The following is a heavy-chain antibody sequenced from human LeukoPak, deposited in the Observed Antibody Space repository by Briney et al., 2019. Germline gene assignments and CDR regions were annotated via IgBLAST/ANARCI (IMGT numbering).Heavy chain of an antibody. D-gene: IGHD7-27*01. Sequence: PSETLSLTCAVYGGSFSGYYWSWIRQPPGKGLKWIGEINHSGSTNYNPSLKSRVTISVDTSKNQFSLKLSSVTAADTAVYYCAGPSKAGDSDYYYYYMDVWGKGTTVTVSS. CDR2: INHSGST. J-gene: IGHJ6*03. V-gene: IGHV4-34*01. CDR3: AGPSKAGDSDYYYYYMDV. CDR1: GGSFSGYY.